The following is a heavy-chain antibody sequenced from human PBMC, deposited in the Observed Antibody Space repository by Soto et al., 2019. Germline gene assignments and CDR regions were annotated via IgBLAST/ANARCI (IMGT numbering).Heavy chain of an antibody. CDR1: GGSFSGYY. CDR2: VNHSGTT. V-gene: IGHV4-34*01. Sequence: QVQLQQWGAGLLKPSETLSLTCAVYGGSFSGYYWTWIRQSPEKGLEWIGEVNHSGTTYYNPSLKAQVTISVHPPKNQFSLKMSSVTAADTAVYYCARGIGYCSSINCYSSRRLRFDSWGQGTLVTVSS. J-gene: IGHJ4*02. D-gene: IGHD2-2*01. CDR3: ARGIGYCSSINCYSSRRLRFDS.